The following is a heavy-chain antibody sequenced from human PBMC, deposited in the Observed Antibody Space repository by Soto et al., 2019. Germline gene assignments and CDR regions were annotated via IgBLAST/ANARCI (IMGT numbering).Heavy chain of an antibody. CDR1: GFTFSDYA. D-gene: IGHD6-19*01. CDR3: ARDLLSGANYYAH. V-gene: IGHV3-21*04. J-gene: IGHJ4*02. CDR2: ISYTGDFI. Sequence: GGSLRLSCAASGFTFSDYAMNWVRQAPGKGLEWVSSISYTGDFIYCADSVKGRFTISRDNAKNALYLQMTGLRGDDTAVYYCARDLLSGANYYAHWGQGTLVTVSS.